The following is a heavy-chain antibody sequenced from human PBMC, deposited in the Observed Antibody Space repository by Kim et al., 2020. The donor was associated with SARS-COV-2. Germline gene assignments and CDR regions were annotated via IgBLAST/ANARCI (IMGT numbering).Heavy chain of an antibody. D-gene: IGHD2-15*01. Sequence: SETLSLTCAVYGGSFSGYYWSWIRQPPGKGLEWIGEINHSGSTNYNPSLKSRVTISVDTSKNQFSLKLSSVTAADTAVYYCASTPFLGYCSGGSCPIFYYYGMDVWGQGTTVTVSS. V-gene: IGHV4-34*01. J-gene: IGHJ6*02. CDR1: GGSFSGYY. CDR2: INHSGST. CDR3: ASTPFLGYCSGGSCPIFYYYGMDV.